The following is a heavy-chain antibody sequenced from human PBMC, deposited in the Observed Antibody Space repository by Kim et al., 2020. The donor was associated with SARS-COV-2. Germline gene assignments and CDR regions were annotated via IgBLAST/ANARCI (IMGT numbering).Heavy chain of an antibody. D-gene: IGHD3-10*01. CDR1: GFTFKIYE. CDR2: ITSSGNAI. CDR3: APWDLWFGG. J-gene: IGHJ4*02. Sequence: GGSLRLSCAASGFTFKIYEMNWVRQAPGKGLEWVSYITSSGNAIYYAESVKGRFTISRDNAKNSLYLEMNSLRAEDTAIYYCAPWDLWFGGWGQGTLVTV. V-gene: IGHV3-48*03.